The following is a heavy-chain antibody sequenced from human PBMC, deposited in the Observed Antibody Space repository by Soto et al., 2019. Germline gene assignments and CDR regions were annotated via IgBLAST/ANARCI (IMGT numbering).Heavy chain of an antibody. CDR3: TTEVSRFANQGPYYYYGMDV. CDR2: IKSKTDGGTT. V-gene: IGHV3-15*01. J-gene: IGHJ6*02. D-gene: IGHD3-16*01. CDR1: GFTFSNAW. Sequence: SLRLSCAASGFTFSNAWMSWVRQAPGKGLEWVGRIKSKTDGGTTDYAAPVKGRFTISRDDSKNTLYLQMNSLKTEDTAVYYCTTEVSRFANQGPYYYYGMDVWGQGTTVTVSS.